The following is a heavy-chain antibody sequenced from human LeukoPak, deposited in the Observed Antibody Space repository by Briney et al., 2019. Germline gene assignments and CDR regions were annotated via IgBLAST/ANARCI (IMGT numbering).Heavy chain of an antibody. CDR3: AREDRDYYDSSGYYYGY. V-gene: IGHV3-23*01. CDR2: TSGSGGST. J-gene: IGHJ4*02. D-gene: IGHD3-22*01. CDR1: GFTFSSYG. Sequence: SGGSLRLSCAASGFTFSSYGMTWVRQAPGKGLEWVSATSGSGGSTYYADSVKGRFTISRDNSKNTLYLQMNSLRAEDTAVYYCAREDRDYYDSSGYYYGYWGQGTLVTVSS.